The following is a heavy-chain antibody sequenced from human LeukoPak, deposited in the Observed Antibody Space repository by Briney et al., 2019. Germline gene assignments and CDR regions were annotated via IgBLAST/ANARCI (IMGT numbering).Heavy chain of an antibody. CDR1: DDSITMYY. CDR2: FHHSGGT. Sequence: PSETLSLTCTVSDDSITMYYWTWIRQSPGKGLEWIGFFHHSGGTNYNPSFKSRVTISVDTSKNQFSLKLSSVTAADTAVYYCARGEWELPNWFDPWGQGTLVTVSS. J-gene: IGHJ5*02. CDR3: ARGEWELPNWFDP. V-gene: IGHV4-59*01. D-gene: IGHD1-26*01.